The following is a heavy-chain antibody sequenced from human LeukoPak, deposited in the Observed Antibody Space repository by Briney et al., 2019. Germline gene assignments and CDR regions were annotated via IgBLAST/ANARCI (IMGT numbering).Heavy chain of an antibody. CDR1: GGSISSGDYY. CDR2: IYYSGST. V-gene: IGHV4-30-4*01. D-gene: IGHD4-17*01. J-gene: IGHJ6*02. CDR3: GRYGAHYYAMDV. Sequence: SETLSLTCTVSGGSISSGDYYWSWIRQPPGKGLEWIGYIYYSGSTYYNPSLKSRVTISVDTSKNQFSLKLTSVTAADTAVYCCGRYGAHYYAMDVWGQGTTVTVSS.